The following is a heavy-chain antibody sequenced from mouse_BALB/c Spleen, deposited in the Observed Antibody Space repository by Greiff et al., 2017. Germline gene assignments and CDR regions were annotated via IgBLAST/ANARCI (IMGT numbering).Heavy chain of an antibody. V-gene: IGHV14-3*02. CDR1: GFNIKDTY. CDR2: IDPANGNT. J-gene: IGHJ4*01. CDR3: AMELRYYAMDY. D-gene: IGHD1-1*01. Sequence: EVQLQQSGAELVKPGASVKLSCTASGFNIKDTYMHWVKQRPEQGLEWIGRIDPANGNTKYDPKFQGKATITADTSSNTAYLQLSSLTSEDTAVYYCAMELRYYAMDYWGQGTSVTVSS.